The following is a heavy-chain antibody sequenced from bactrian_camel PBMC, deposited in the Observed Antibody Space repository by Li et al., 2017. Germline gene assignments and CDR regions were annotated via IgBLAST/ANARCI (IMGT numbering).Heavy chain of an antibody. CDR3: AANSVCLPATLTTVDSVTEYTY. D-gene: IGHD4*01. CDR1: GSTYSSLC. CDR2: LDADGRTT. J-gene: IGHJ4*01. Sequence: HVQLVESGGDSVQTGGSLRLSCQASGSTYSSLCIGWWRQAPGKEREGVAVLDADGRTTLYRDSVKGRFTISKDYAKNTLYLQMEGLKPEDTAMYYCAANSVCLPATLTTVDSVTEYTYWGQGTQVTVS. V-gene: IGHV3S1*01.